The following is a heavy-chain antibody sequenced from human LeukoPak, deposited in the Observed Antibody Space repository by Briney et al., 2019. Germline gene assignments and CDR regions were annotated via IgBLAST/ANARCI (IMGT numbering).Heavy chain of an antibody. CDR1: GFTFRNAW. Sequence: GGALRPSLAASGFTFRNAWIGGGRPAPGEGVGGGGRIKKKTDGGATDYAAPVKGRFTISRDDSRSIAYLQMNSLKTEDTAVYYCTRRYNYDSSGYYYVRDAFDIWSQGTMVTVSS. CDR3: TRRYNYDSSGYYYVRDAFDI. D-gene: IGHD3-22*01. CDR2: IKKKTDGGAT. J-gene: IGHJ3*02. V-gene: IGHV3-15*01.